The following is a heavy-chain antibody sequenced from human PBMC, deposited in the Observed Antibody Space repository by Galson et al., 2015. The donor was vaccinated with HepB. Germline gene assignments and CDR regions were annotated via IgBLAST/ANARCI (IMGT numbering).Heavy chain of an antibody. CDR3: ARARYSTSPPDY. CDR2: ISGYNGNI. CDR1: DYTFTNFG. Sequence: SVKVSCKASDYTFTNFGITWVRQAPGQGPEWMGWISGYNGNIDYAQNLQGRVTMTTDTSASTAYMVLRSLRYDDTAVYYCARARYSTSPPDYWGQGTLVTVSS. V-gene: IGHV1-18*04. J-gene: IGHJ4*02. D-gene: IGHD6-6*01.